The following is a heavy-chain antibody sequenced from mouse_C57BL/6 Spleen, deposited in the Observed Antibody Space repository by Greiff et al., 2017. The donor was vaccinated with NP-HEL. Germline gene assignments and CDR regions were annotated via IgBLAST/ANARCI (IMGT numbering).Heavy chain of an antibody. CDR1: GYTFTSYW. D-gene: IGHD2-1*01. CDR3: ACYGNDWYFDV. J-gene: IGHJ1*03. V-gene: IGHV1-52*01. CDR2: IDPSDSET. Sequence: VQLQQPGAELVRPGSSVKLSCKASGYTFTSYWMHWVKQRPIQGLEWIGNIDPSDSETHYNQKFKDKATLTVDKSSSTAYMQLSSLTSEDSAVYYCACYGNDWYFDVWGTGTTVTVSS.